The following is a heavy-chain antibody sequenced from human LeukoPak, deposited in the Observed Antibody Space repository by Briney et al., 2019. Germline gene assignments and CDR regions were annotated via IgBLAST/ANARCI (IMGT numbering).Heavy chain of an antibody. D-gene: IGHD6-13*01. Sequence: GGSLRLSCAASGFTFTTSWMHWFRQAPGKGLVWVSRIESDGTSTSYADSVKGRFTISRDNAKNTLYLQMNSLRAEDTAVYYCARDQYSSSWYRGAFDVWGQGTMVSVSS. J-gene: IGHJ3*01. CDR3: ARDQYSSSWYRGAFDV. V-gene: IGHV3-74*01. CDR1: GFTFTTSW. CDR2: IESDGTST.